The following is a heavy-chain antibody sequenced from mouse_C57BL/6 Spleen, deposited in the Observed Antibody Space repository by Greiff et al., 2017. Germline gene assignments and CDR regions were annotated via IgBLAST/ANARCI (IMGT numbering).Heavy chain of an antibody. D-gene: IGHD2-3*01. CDR2: INPRNGDT. CDR1: GYTFTDYY. CDR3: ARSEEDGYDDIED. J-gene: IGHJ4*01. V-gene: IGHV1-26*01. Sequence: EVQLQQSGPELVKPGASVKISCKASGYTFTDYYMNWVKQSPGQSLEWIGYINPRNGDTSYNEKFKGKATLTVDTSSSTAYMELRSLTSEDSAVYYCARSEEDGYDDIEDRGQGTTVTVA.